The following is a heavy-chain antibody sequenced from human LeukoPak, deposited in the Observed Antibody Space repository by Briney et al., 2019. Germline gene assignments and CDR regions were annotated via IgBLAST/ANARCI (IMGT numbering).Heavy chain of an antibody. CDR2: ISYDGSNK. J-gene: IGHJ5*02. V-gene: IGHV3-30*18. CDR3: AKDYGQLLVNNWFDP. D-gene: IGHD6-13*01. CDR1: GFTFSNYG. Sequence: GGSLRLSCAASGFTFSNYGMHWVRQAPGKGLEWVAVISYDGSNKYYADSVKGRFTISRDNSKNTLYLQVNSLRAEDTAVYYCAKDYGQLLVNNWFDPWGQGTLVTVSS.